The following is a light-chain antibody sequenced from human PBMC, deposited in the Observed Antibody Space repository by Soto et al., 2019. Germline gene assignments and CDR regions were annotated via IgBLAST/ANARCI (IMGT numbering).Light chain of an antibody. CDR1: QDISRY. J-gene: IGKJ3*01. CDR2: AAS. V-gene: IGKV1-9*01. CDR3: KQVNSYPPS. Sequence: DIQLTQSPSCLSASVGDRVTITFRASQDISRYLAWYQQIPGKAPQLLIYAASILQSGVPSRFSGSGSGTEFTLTISSLQHEDFATYYCKQVNSYPPSFGPGTKVDIK.